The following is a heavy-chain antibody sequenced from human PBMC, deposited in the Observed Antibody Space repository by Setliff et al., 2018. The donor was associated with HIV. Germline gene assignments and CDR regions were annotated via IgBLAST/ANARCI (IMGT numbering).Heavy chain of an antibody. CDR2: ISYDGSNK. CDR3: ARDLLASKATFDV. D-gene: IGHD2-8*02. J-gene: IGHJ3*01. V-gene: IGHV3-30*04. CDR1: RFTFSSYA. Sequence: PGGSLRLSCAASRFTFSSYAMHWVRQAPGKGLEWVAVISYDGSNKYYADSVKGRFTISRDNSKNTLYLQMNSLRAEDTAVYYCARDLLASKATFDVWGHGTMVTVS.